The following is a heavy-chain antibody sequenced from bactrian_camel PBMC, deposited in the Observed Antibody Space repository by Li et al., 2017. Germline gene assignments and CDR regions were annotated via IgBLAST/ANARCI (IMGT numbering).Heavy chain of an antibody. D-gene: IGHD5*01. CDR3: ASSTDGDCSTNLRALDFNA. V-gene: IGHV3S40*01. CDR1: DTPTVATA. Sequence: VQLVESGGGSVQAGGTLRSLDTPTVATAWAGSARLQGRSARGSQLFSYTGSGSTNYADSVKARFTISRDSAKRTVYLQMNSLKPEDTAMYYCASSTDGDCSTNLRALDFNAWGQGTQVTVS. J-gene: IGHJ6*01. CDR2: FSYTGSGST.